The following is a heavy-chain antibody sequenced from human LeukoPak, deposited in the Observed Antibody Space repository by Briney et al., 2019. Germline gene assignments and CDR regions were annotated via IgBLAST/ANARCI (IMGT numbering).Heavy chain of an antibody. CDR2: IYYSGST. Sequence: TSETLSLTCTVSGGSISSYYWSWIRQPPGKGLEWIGYIYYSGSTNYNPSLKSRVTISVDTSKNQFSLKLSSVTAADTAVYYCARGGGGSYSDAFDIWGQGTMVTVSS. D-gene: IGHD1-26*01. J-gene: IGHJ3*02. V-gene: IGHV4-59*01. CDR1: GGSISSYY. CDR3: ARGGGGSYSDAFDI.